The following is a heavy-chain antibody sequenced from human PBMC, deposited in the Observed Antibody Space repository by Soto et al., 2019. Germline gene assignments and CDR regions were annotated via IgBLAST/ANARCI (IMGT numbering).Heavy chain of an antibody. CDR2: ISYDGSNK. J-gene: IGHJ4*02. V-gene: IGHV3-30-3*01. CDR3: ARHSPQWLGGY. D-gene: IGHD6-19*01. Sequence: QVQLVESGGGVVQPGRSLRLSCAASGFTFSSYAMHWVRQAPGKGLEWVAVISYDGSNKYYADSVKGRFTISRDNPKNTLYLQMNTLRAEDTAVFYCARHSPQWLGGYWGQGTLVTVSS. CDR1: GFTFSSYA.